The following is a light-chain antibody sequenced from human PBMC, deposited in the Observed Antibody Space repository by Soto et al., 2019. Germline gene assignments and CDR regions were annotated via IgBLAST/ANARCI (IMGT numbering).Light chain of an antibody. CDR2: GAS. J-gene: IGKJ4*01. V-gene: IGKV3-15*01. Sequence: EIVMTQSPATLPVSPGERATLSCRASRNINRKLAWYQQKPGQAPRLLISGASTRATGIPARFSGSGSGTEVTLTISSLQSEDFAVYYCQQYYDYPPLIFGGGTKVEIK. CDR1: RNINRK. CDR3: QQYYDYPPLI.